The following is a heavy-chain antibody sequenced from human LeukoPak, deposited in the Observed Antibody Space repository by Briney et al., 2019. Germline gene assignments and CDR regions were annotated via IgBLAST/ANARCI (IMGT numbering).Heavy chain of an antibody. D-gene: IGHD3-10*01. V-gene: IGHV3-30*01. CDR1: GFTFSNYA. Sequence: GGSLRLSCAASGFTFSNYAMHWVRQAPGKGLEWVSLISSVGTYEYYADSVKGRFTISRDNSKNTLYLQLNSLRAEDTAVYYCARDSTYYYDSGSSGPHYFDNWGQGTLVTVSS. J-gene: IGHJ4*02. CDR3: ARDSTYYYDSGSSGPHYFDN. CDR2: ISSVGTYE.